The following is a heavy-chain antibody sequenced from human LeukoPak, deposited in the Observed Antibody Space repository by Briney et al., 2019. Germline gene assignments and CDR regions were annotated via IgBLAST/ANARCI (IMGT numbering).Heavy chain of an antibody. CDR3: ARGTRRAVRLFAFDI. CDR2: IYHSGST. J-gene: IGHJ3*02. V-gene: IGHV4-4*02. CDR1: GGSISSSNW. D-gene: IGHD1-26*01. Sequence: SGTLSLTCAVSGGSISSSNWWSWVRRPPGKGLEWIGEIYHSGSTNYNPSLKSRVTISVDKSKNQFSLKLSSVTAADTAVYYCARGTRRAVRLFAFDIWGQGTMVTVSS.